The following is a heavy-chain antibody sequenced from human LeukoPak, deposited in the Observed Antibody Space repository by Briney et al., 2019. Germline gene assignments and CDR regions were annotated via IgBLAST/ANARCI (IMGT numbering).Heavy chain of an antibody. CDR2: ISGSGGST. Sequence: PGGSLRLSCAASGFTFSTYGMSGVRQAPGKGLEWVSAISGSGGSTYYADSVKGRFTISRDNSKNTLYLQMNSLRAEDTAVYYCAKNPGRGKNWFDPWGQGTLVTVSS. CDR1: GFTFSTYG. D-gene: IGHD3-16*01. V-gene: IGHV3-23*01. CDR3: AKNPGRGKNWFDP. J-gene: IGHJ5*02.